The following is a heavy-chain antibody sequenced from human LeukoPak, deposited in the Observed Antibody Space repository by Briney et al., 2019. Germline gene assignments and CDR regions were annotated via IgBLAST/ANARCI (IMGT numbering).Heavy chain of an antibody. CDR3: ARHPSRFKGGSYFGY. Sequence: SETLSLTCAVYGGSFSGYYWSWIRQPPGKGLEWIGEINHSGSTNYNPSLKSRVTISVDTSKNQFSLKLSSVTAADTAVYYCARHPSRFKGGSYFGYWGQGTLVTVSS. D-gene: IGHD1-26*01. CDR1: GGSFSGYY. J-gene: IGHJ4*02. CDR2: INHSGST. V-gene: IGHV4-34*01.